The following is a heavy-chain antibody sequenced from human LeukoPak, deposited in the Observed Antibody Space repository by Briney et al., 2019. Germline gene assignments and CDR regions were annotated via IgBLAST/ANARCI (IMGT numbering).Heavy chain of an antibody. CDR1: GGSISSYY. V-gene: IGHV4-59*01. CDR3: ARDGRGAHDAFDI. Sequence: SETLSLTCTVSGGSISSYYWSWIRQPPGKGLEWIGYIYYSGSTNYNPSLKSRVTISVDTSKNQFSLKLSSVTAADTAVYYFARDGRGAHDAFDIWGQGTMVTVSS. CDR2: IYYSGST. D-gene: IGHD3-10*01. J-gene: IGHJ3*02.